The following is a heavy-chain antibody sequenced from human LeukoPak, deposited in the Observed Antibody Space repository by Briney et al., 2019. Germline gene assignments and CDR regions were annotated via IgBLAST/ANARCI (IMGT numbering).Heavy chain of an antibody. V-gene: IGHV3-72*01. Sequence: GGSLRLSCAASGFIFSDHYMDWVRQAPGKGLEWVARSKNKGQSFLTEYAASVKGRFTISRDDSKNTLYLQMNSLKTEDTAVYYCTTRGGSFSIFDYWGQGTLVTVSS. CDR1: GFIFSDHY. CDR2: SKNKGQSFLT. CDR3: TTRGGSFSIFDY. D-gene: IGHD1-26*01. J-gene: IGHJ4*02.